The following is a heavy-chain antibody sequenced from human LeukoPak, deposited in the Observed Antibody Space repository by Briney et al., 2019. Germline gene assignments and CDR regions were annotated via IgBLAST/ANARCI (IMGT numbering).Heavy chain of an antibody. CDR3: AWTFGEHLSAWFDP. J-gene: IGHJ5*02. CDR2: PYYRAKWNN. D-gene: IGHD3-10*01. CDR1: GDGVSSNSAA. V-gene: IGHV6-1*01. Sequence: QTLSLTCAISGDGVSSNSAARNWIRQSPSRGLEWRGRPYYRAKWNNGYAVAVKRQKTINPGTSNNQFSLQLNSLTPEDTAVYCCAWTFGEHLSAWFDPWGEGTLDSVSS.